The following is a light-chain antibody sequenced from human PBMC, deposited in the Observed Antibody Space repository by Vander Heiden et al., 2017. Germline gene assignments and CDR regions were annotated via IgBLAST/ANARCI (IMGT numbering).Light chain of an antibody. J-gene: IGKJ4*01. CDR1: QSVSTY. V-gene: IGKV3-11*01. Sequence: EIVLTQSPATLSLSPGERATLSCRASQSVSTYLTWYQQKPGQAPRLLIYDASNRATGIPARFSGSGSGTDFTLTISSLEPEDFAVYYCQQHNDWPLTFGGGTNVEIK. CDR3: QQHNDWPLT. CDR2: DAS.